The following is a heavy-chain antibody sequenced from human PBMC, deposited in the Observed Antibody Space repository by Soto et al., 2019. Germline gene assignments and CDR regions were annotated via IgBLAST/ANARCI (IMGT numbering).Heavy chain of an antibody. CDR1: GGSFIGYY. V-gene: IGHV4-34*01. J-gene: IGHJ6*02. Sequence: QVQLQQWGAGLLKPSETLSLTCAVYGGSFIGYYWSWIRQPPGKGLEWIGEINHRGSTNYNPSLKSRVTISVDTSKNQFSLKLSSVTAADTAVYYCARVVYYYYGMDVWGQGTTVTVSS. CDR3: ARVVYYYYGMDV. D-gene: IGHD2-21*01. CDR2: INHRGST.